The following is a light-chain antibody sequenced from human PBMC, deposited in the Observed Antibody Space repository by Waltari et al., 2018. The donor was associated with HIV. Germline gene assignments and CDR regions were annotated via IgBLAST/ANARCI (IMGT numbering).Light chain of an antibody. J-gene: IGLJ2*01. V-gene: IGLV2-14*01. CDR2: EVT. Sequence: QSALTQPASVSGSPGPSITISCIGTNSDVGGYNYVSWYHQHPGRAPKLLIYEVTNRPSGISNRFSGSKSGNTASLTISGLQAEDEADYYCSSYTTTSTVVFGGGTKLTVL. CDR3: SSYTTTSTVV. CDR1: NSDVGGYNY.